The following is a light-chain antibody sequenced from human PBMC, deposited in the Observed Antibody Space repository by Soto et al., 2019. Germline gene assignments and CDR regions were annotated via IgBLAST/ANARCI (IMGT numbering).Light chain of an antibody. J-gene: IGLJ2*01. CDR2: EVI. CDR1: SSDVGGYNF. CDR3: SSYSGSDNFVV. Sequence: QSVLTQPPSASGSPGQSVTISCAGTSSDVGGYNFVSWYQQHPGKVPKLMIYEVIKRPSGVPDRFSGSKSGNTASLTVSGLHAEDEADYYRSSYSGSDNFVVFGGGTKLTVL. V-gene: IGLV2-8*01.